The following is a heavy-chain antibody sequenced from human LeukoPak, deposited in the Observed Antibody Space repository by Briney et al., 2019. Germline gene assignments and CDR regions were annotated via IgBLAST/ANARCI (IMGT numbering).Heavy chain of an antibody. V-gene: IGHV1-69*04. CDR3: ARDYSSGYYYSYYYGMDV. CDR1: GGTFSSYA. CDR2: IIPILGIA. D-gene: IGHD3-22*01. Sequence: ASVKVSCKASGGTFSSYAISWVRQAPGQGLEWMGRIIPILGIANYAQKFQGRVTITADKSTSTAYMELSSLRSEDTAVYYCARDYSSGYYYSYYYGMDVWGQGTTVTVSS. J-gene: IGHJ6*02.